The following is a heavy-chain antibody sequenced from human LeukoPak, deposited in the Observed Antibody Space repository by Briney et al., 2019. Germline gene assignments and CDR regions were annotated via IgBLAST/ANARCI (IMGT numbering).Heavy chain of an antibody. Sequence: GGSLRLSCAASGFTFSSYAMSWVRQAPGKGLEWVSSISGSGGSTYYADSVKGRFTISRDNSKNTLYLQMNSLRAEDTAVYYCARTYSSGWYYFDYWGQGTLVTVSS. D-gene: IGHD6-19*01. CDR1: GFTFSSYA. CDR2: ISGSGGST. CDR3: ARTYSSGWYYFDY. V-gene: IGHV3-23*01. J-gene: IGHJ4*02.